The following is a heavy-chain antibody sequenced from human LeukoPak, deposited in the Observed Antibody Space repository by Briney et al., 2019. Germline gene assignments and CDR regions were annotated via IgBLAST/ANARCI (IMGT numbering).Heavy chain of an antibody. Sequence: MPSETLSLTCTVSGGSISSSSYYWGWIRQPPGKGLEWIGSIYYSGSTYYNPSLKSRVNISVDTSKNQFSLKLSSVTAADTAVYYCARRGIAARLRLFDYWGQGTLVTVSS. CDR3: ARRGIAARLRLFDY. J-gene: IGHJ4*02. D-gene: IGHD6-6*01. CDR2: IYYSGST. CDR1: GGSISSSSYY. V-gene: IGHV4-39*01.